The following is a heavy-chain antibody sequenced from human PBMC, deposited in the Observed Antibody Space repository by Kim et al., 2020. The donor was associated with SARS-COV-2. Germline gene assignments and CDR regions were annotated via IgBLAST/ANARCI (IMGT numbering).Heavy chain of an antibody. CDR1: GFNFSMYS. Sequence: GGSLRLSCVASGFNFSMYSMTWVRQAPGKGLDWVANVRPDGIEKHYVDSVKGRFNISRDNTKNSVYLEMNSLSVDDTAVYFCAGGGGFVWGQGTLVTVSS. J-gene: IGHJ4*02. V-gene: IGHV3-7*04. CDR3: AGGGGFV. CDR2: VRPDGIEK.